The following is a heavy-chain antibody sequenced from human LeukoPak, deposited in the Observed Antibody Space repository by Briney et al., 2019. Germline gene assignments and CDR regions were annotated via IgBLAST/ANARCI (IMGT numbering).Heavy chain of an antibody. D-gene: IGHD4-17*01. CDR1: GFTFSSYA. CDR2: ISGSSSST. CDR3: AEDRGGGLTTVTPSEY. J-gene: IGHJ4*02. V-gene: IGHV3-23*01. Sequence: GGSLRLSCAASGFTFSSYAMTWVRQAPGKGLQWVSTISGSSSSTYYAASIKGRFTISRDNSNNTLSLQMDSLRAGDVALYYCAEDRGGGLTTVTPSEYWGQGTLVTVSS.